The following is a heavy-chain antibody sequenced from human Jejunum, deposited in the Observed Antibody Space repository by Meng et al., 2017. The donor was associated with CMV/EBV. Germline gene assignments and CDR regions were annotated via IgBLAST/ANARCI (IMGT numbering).Heavy chain of an antibody. Sequence: GGSVPSGDYCWNWIRQSPGKGLEWIAYIHYNGQTKSNPSLQSRVTTSVDTSKNQVSLKLRSVTAADTAVYYCAREGTDYNYFDYWGQGTLVTVSS. V-gene: IGHV4-61*08. CDR2: IHYNGQT. J-gene: IGHJ4*02. D-gene: IGHD3/OR15-3a*01. CDR3: AREGTDYNYFDY. CDR1: GGSVPSGDYC.